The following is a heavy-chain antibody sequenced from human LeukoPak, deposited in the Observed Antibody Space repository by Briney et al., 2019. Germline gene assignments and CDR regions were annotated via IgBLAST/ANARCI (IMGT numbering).Heavy chain of an antibody. Sequence: GRSLRLSCAASGFTFSTYGMHWVRQAPGKGLEWVAVLSYDVTKEYYADSVKGRFTISRDNAKNSLYLQMNSLGAEDTALYYCARDPMTWELPHFDYWGQGTLVTVSS. D-gene: IGHD1-26*01. V-gene: IGHV3-30*03. J-gene: IGHJ4*02. CDR3: ARDPMTWELPHFDY. CDR1: GFTFSTYG. CDR2: LSYDVTKE.